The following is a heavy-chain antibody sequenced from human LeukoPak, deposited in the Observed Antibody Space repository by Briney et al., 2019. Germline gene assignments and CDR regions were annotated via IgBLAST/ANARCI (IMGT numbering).Heavy chain of an antibody. CDR3: AGGQDPNAVRFVS. CDR2: IYYTGTT. V-gene: IGHV4-59*01. D-gene: IGHD2/OR15-2a*01. J-gene: IGHJ5*01. Sequence: SETLPLTCNVSRGSMSDYFWSWIRQSPGKGLEWIGYIYYTGTTSSNPSLRSRVTISVDTFNNQFSLNLSSLTAADTAVYFCAGGQDPNAVRFVSWGQGTLVTVSS. CDR1: RGSMSDYF.